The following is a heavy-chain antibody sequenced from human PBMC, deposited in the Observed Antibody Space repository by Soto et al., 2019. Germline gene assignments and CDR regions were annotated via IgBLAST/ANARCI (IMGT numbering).Heavy chain of an antibody. V-gene: IGHV1-2*04. J-gene: IGHJ6*02. CDR3: ARDLGCSSTRRNPYGMDV. CDR1: GYTFTGYY. CDR2: INPNSGGT. Sequence: ASVRVSCKASGYTFTGYYMHWVRQAPGQGLEWMGWINPNSGGTNYAQKFQGWVTMTRDTSISTAYMELSRLRSDDTAVYYCARDLGCSSTRRNPYGMDVWGQGTTVTVSS. D-gene: IGHD2-2*01.